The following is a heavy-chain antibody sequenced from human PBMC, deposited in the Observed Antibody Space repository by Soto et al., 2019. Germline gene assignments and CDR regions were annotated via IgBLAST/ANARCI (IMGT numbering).Heavy chain of an antibody. CDR2: IYWNDDK. V-gene: IGHV2-5*01. J-gene: IGHJ5*02. D-gene: IGHD4-17*01. CDR1: GFSLNTGGAG. Sequence: QITLKESGPTLVKPTQTLTLTCTFSGFSLNTGGAGVGWIRQPPGKALEWLAVIYWNDDKRYNPALKSKLTITKDASKNQVVLTMTNMDPVDTATYYCAHRGYGHYPRDNWFDPWGQGTLVTVSS. CDR3: AHRGYGHYPRDNWFDP.